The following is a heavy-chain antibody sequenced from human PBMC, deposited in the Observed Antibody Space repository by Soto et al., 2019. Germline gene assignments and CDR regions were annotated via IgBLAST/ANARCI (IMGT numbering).Heavy chain of an antibody. CDR2: IIPIFGTA. D-gene: IGHD3-3*01. Sequence: SVKVSCKASGGTFSSYTISWVRQAPGQGLEWMGGIIPIFGTANYAQKFQGRVTITADKSTSTAYMELSSLRSEDTAVYYCARPRYDFWSGYQVYYFDYWGQGTLVTVSS. J-gene: IGHJ4*02. V-gene: IGHV1-69*06. CDR3: ARPRYDFWSGYQVYYFDY. CDR1: GGTFSSYT.